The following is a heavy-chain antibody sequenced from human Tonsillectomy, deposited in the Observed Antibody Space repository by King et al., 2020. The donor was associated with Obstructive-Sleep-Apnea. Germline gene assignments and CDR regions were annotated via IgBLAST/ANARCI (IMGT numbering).Heavy chain of an antibody. Sequence: QLQESGPGLVKPSETLSLTCNVSGDSISTSSYYWGWIRQPPGKGLQWIGTIYYNGSPHYNPSLKSRVTISVDTSKNQFSLKLSSVTAADTAVYYCARAPPPSMVRGDRHDYWGQGTLVSVSS. V-gene: IGHV4-39*07. CDR3: ARAPPPSMVRGDRHDY. CDR2: IYYNGSP. CDR1: GDSISTSSYY. J-gene: IGHJ4*02. D-gene: IGHD3-10*01.